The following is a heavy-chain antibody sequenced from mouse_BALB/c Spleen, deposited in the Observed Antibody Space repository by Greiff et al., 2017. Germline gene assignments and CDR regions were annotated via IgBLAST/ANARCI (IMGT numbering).Heavy chain of an antibody. V-gene: IGHV1S41*01. Sequence: DLVKPGASVKLSCKASGYTFTSYWINWIKQRPGQGLEWIGRIAPGSGSTYYNEMFKGKATLTVDTSSSTAYIQLSSLSSEDSAVYFCARAYYRYDDGRDYYAMDYWGQGTSVTVSS. CDR1: GYTFTSYW. D-gene: IGHD2-14*01. J-gene: IGHJ4*01. CDR2: IAPGSGST. CDR3: ARAYYRYDDGRDYYAMDY.